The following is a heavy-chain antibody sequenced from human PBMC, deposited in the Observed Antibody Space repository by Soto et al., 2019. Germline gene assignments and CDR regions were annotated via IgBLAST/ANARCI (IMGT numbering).Heavy chain of an antibody. Sequence: GASVKVSCKASGYTFTSYGISWVRQAPGQGLEWMGWISAYNGNTNHAQKLQGRVTMTTDTSTSTAYMELRSLRSDDTAVYYCARDSSSWYSLYYYYYGMDVWGQGTTVTVSS. V-gene: IGHV1-18*01. D-gene: IGHD6-13*01. CDR3: ARDSSSWYSLYYYYYGMDV. J-gene: IGHJ6*02. CDR1: GYTFTSYG. CDR2: ISAYNGNT.